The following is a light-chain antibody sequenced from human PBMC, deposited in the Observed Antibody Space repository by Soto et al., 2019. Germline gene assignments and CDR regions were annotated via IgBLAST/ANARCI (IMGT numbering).Light chain of an antibody. J-gene: IGLJ2*01. CDR1: SSDVDGYKY. Sequence: QSALTQPASVSGSPGQSITISCTGSSSDVDGYKYVSWYQQHPGKAPKLMIFEVSNRPSGVSNRFSGSKSGNTASLTISGLQAEDEGDYYCCSYTGGTTLVCGGGTKVTVL. V-gene: IGLV2-14*01. CDR2: EVS. CDR3: CSYTGGTTLV.